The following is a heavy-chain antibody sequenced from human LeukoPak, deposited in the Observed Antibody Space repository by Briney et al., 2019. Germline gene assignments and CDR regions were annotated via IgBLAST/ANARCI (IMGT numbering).Heavy chain of an antibody. Sequence: KLSETLSLTCTVYSGSFSGYYWSWIRLPPGKGLEWLGEIKDGGITNYNPSLRRRVTISKDTSNKQLSLKLHSATAADTAVYYCVRGFSGVVGDHWGQGSLVTVSS. J-gene: IGHJ4*02. CDR2: IKDGGIT. CDR1: SGSFSGYY. V-gene: IGHV4-34*01. D-gene: IGHD3-10*01. CDR3: VRGFSGVVGDH.